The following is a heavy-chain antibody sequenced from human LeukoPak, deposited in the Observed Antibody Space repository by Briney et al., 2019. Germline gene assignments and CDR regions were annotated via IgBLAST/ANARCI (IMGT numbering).Heavy chain of an antibody. V-gene: IGHV1-8*01. CDR2: MNPNSGNT. Sequence: ASVKVSCKASGYTFTSYDINWVRQATGQGLEWMGWMNPNSGNTGYAQKFQGRVTMTEDTSTDTAYMELSSLRSEDTAVYYCATRTPYYDSSGYYYGFDYWGQGTLVTVSS. J-gene: IGHJ4*02. CDR1: GYTFTSYD. D-gene: IGHD3-22*01. CDR3: ATRTPYYDSSGYYYGFDY.